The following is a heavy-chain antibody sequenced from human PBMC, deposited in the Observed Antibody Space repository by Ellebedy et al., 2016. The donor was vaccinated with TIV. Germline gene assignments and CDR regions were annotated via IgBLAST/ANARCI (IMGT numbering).Heavy chain of an antibody. V-gene: IGHV4-61*05. CDR2: IYYSGRT. Sequence: MPSETLSLTCTVYGSAISSSGYYWSWIGQHPGKGLEWVGYIYYSGRTNYNPSLKSRVTISVDTSKNQFSLKLSSVTAADTAVYYCARRGWLRGRYAFDIWGQGTMVTVSS. CDR3: ARRGWLRGRYAFDI. D-gene: IGHD5-12*01. CDR1: GSAISSSGYY. J-gene: IGHJ3*02.